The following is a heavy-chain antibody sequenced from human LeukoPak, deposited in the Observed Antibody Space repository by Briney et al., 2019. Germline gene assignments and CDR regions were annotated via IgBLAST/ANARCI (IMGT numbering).Heavy chain of an antibody. Sequence: PSETLSLTWAVSGGSLSNNYWSWIRQPPGKGLDWIGEIIHSGSTNYNPSLKSRVTISVDTSMNQVSLKLHSVTAADTAVYYCARGRYDFWSGYYGFWGQGTLVTVSS. CDR2: IIHSGST. CDR3: ARGRYDFWSGYYGF. D-gene: IGHD3-3*01. CDR1: GGSLSNNY. V-gene: IGHV4-34*01. J-gene: IGHJ4*02.